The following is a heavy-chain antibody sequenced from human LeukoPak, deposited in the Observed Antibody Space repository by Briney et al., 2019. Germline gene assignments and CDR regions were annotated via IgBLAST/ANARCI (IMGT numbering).Heavy chain of an antibody. Sequence: ASVKVSCKATSRISWVRQAPGQGLEWMGWIGSYGGDTYYAQKFQGRVTMTRDTSISTAYMELSSLRSDDTAVYYCARNPDWGQGTLVTVSS. CDR2: IGSYGGDT. V-gene: IGHV1-2*02. CDR1: TSR. J-gene: IGHJ4*02. CDR3: ARNPD.